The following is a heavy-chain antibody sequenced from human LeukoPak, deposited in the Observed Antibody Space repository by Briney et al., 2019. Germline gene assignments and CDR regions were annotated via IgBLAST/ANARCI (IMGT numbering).Heavy chain of an antibody. CDR2: IYYSGST. CDR1: GASISGSGYY. CDR3: ARDGGPKWELLGHNWFDP. Sequence: PSETLSLTCTVSGASISGSGYYWSWIRQPPGKGLEWIGYIYYSGSTNYNPSLKSRVTISVDTSKNQFSLKLSSVTAADTAVYYCARDGGPKWELLGHNWFDPWGQGTLVTVSS. D-gene: IGHD1-26*01. J-gene: IGHJ5*02. V-gene: IGHV4-61*08.